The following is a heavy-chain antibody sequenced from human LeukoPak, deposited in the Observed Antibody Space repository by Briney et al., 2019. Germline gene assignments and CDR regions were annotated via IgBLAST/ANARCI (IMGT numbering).Heavy chain of an antibody. CDR2: AYYRAHNYN. D-gene: IGHD3-10*01. CDR3: AREEAGTYGFQY. CDR1: GDSLSSNSGA. J-gene: IGHJ4*02. Sequence: SQTLSLTCALFGDSLSSNSGAWNWVRQSPSRGLEWLGSAYYRAHNYNDYAFSVKGRIAINADTSKNHFSLQLNSVTPEDTAVYYCAREEAGTYGFQYWGQGTLVTVSS. V-gene: IGHV6-1*01.